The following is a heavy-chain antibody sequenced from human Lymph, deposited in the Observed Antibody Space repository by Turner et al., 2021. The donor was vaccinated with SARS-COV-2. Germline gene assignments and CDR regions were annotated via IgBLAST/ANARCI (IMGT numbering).Heavy chain of an antibody. J-gene: IGHJ4*02. CDR3: ASNFWSAYRLDY. Sequence: QVQLVESGGGVVQPGRSLRLSCVASGFTLSNYAMHWVRQAPGKGLEWVAVISYDGSNKYYADSVKGRFTISRDNSKNTLYLQMNSLRAEDTALYYCASNFWSAYRLDYWGQGTLVTVSS. CDR1: GFTLSNYA. CDR2: ISYDGSNK. D-gene: IGHD3-3*01. V-gene: IGHV3-30-3*01.